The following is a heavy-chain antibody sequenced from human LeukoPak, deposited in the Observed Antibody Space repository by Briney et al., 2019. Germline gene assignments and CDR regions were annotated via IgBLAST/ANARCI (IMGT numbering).Heavy chain of an antibody. CDR1: GGTFSSYA. D-gene: IGHD3-22*01. CDR3: ARELYYYDSSGHFDY. J-gene: IGHJ4*02. CDR2: IIPIFGTA. V-gene: IGHV1-69*05. Sequence: SVKVSCKASGGTFSSYAISWVRQAPGQGLEWMGRIIPIFGTANYAQKFQGRVTITTDESTSTAYMGLSSLRSEDTAVYYCARELYYYDSSGHFDYWGQGTLVTVSS.